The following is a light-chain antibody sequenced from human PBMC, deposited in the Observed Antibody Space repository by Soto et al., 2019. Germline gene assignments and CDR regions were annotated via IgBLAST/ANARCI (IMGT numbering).Light chain of an antibody. CDR2: DVS. J-gene: IGLJ2*01. V-gene: IGLV2-14*03. Sequence: QSALTQPASVSGSPGQSITISCTGTSSDVGGYNYVSWYQQHPGKGPKLIIYDVSNRPSGVSARFSGSKSANTASLTISGLQAEDEADYYCSSYTSSSRLVFGGGTKLTVL. CDR1: SSDVGGYNY. CDR3: SSYTSSSRLV.